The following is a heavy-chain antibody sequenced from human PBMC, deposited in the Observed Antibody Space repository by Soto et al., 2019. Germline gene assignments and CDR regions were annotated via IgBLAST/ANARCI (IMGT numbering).Heavy chain of an antibody. Sequence: QVQLQESGPGLVKPSETLSLTCTVSGGSISSYYWSWIRQPPGKGLEWIGYIYHSGSTNYKPSLKSRVTISVDTSTYQFSLRLSSVTAADTGVYYCARRYGYWFDYWGQGTLVSVSS. CDR1: GGSISSYY. D-gene: IGHD5-18*01. J-gene: IGHJ4*02. V-gene: IGHV4-59*08. CDR3: ARRYGYWFDY. CDR2: IYHSGST.